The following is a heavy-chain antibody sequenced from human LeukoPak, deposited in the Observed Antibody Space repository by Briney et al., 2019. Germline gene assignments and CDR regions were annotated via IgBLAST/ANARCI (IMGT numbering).Heavy chain of an antibody. CDR2: IYTSGTT. CDR1: GGSISSYY. J-gene: IGHJ5*02. CDR3: ARELGYCSSTSCYGFDP. V-gene: IGHV4-4*07. Sequence: SETLFLTCTVSGGSISSYYWIWIRQPAGKGLEWIGRIYTSGTTNYNPSLKSRVTMSVDTSKNQFSLKLYSVTAADTAVYYCARELGYCSSTSCYGFDPWGQGTLVIVSS. D-gene: IGHD2-2*01.